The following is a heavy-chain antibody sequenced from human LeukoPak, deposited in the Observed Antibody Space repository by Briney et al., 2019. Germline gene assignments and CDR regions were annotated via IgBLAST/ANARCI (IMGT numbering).Heavy chain of an antibody. Sequence: PGGSLTLSCAVSGCTFSTYAMSWVCQAPRKGLDRVSAICGSYGSRYYADSVTGRFTISRDNSKNTLYLQMNSLRGEATAVYYCAKGGSPSCYSSSGYWGQGTLVTVSS. CDR2: ICGSYGSR. V-gene: IGHV3-23*01. J-gene: IGHJ4*02. D-gene: IGHD2-2*01. CDR1: GCTFSTYA. CDR3: AKGGSPSCYSSSGY.